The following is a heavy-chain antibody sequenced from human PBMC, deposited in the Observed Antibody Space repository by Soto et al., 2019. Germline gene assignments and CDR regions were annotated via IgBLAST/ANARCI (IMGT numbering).Heavy chain of an antibody. V-gene: IGHV1-46*01. Sequence: QKLEWMGIINPSGGSTRYAQTFQGRVTMTRDTSTSTVYMERRSLRSEDTAVYYWARVTAAGTLPPSYRDCWGQGTLVTGAS. D-gene: IGHD6-13*01. CDR2: INPSGGST. J-gene: IGHJ4*02. CDR3: ARVTAAGTLPPSYRDC.